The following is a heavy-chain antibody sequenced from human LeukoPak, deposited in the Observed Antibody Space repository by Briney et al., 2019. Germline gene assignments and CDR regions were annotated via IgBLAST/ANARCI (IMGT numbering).Heavy chain of an antibody. J-gene: IGHJ4*02. V-gene: IGHV3-30*18. CDR2: ISYDGSNQ. CDR3: AKNGDSSGYHYFDY. D-gene: IGHD3-22*01. Sequence: SGGSLRLSCAASGFTFSSYGMHWVRQAPGKGLEWVAVISYDGSNQYYADSVKGRFTISRDNSKNTLYLQMNSLRAEDTAVYYCAKNGDSSGYHYFDYWGQGTLVTVSS. CDR1: GFTFSSYG.